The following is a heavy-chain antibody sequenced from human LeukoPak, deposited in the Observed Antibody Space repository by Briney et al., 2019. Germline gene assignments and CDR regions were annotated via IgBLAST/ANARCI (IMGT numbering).Heavy chain of an antibody. CDR3: ARLLGDDYDAQGLFDY. D-gene: IGHD4-17*01. V-gene: IGHV4-4*09. J-gene: IGHJ4*02. CDR1: GGSISRHY. Sequence: SETLFLTCTVSGGSISRHYWSWIRQPPGKGLEWIGYIYTSGSTNYNPSLKSRVTMSVDTSKNQFSLKLSSVTAADTAVYYCARLLGDDYDAQGLFDYWGQGTLVTVSS. CDR2: IYTSGST.